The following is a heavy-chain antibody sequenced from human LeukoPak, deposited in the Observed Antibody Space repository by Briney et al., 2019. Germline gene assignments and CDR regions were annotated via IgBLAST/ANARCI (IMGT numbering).Heavy chain of an antibody. CDR1: GGSFSGYY. D-gene: IGHD2-2*01. J-gene: IGHJ6*04. CDR3: RSSTSPHYYYYGMDV. CDR2: INHSGST. Sequence: SETLSLTCAVYGGSFSGYYWSWIRQPPGKGLEWIGEINHSGSTNDNPSLKSRVTISVDTSKNQFSLKLSSVTAADTAVYYCRSSTSPHYYYYGMDVWGKGTTVTVSS. V-gene: IGHV4-34*01.